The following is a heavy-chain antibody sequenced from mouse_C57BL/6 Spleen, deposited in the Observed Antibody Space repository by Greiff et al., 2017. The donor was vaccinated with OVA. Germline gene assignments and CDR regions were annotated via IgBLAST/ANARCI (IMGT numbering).Heavy chain of an antibody. CDR1: GYTFTSYW. D-gene: IGHD2-1*01. Sequence: QVQLKQPGAELVKPGASVKMSCKASGYTFTSYWITWVKQRPGQGLEWIGDIYPGSGSTNYNEKFKSKATLTVDTSSSTAYMQLSSLTSEDSAVYYCARGDYGNPYWYFDVWGTGTTVTVSS. CDR3: ARGDYGNPYWYFDV. CDR2: IYPGSGST. V-gene: IGHV1-55*01. J-gene: IGHJ1*03.